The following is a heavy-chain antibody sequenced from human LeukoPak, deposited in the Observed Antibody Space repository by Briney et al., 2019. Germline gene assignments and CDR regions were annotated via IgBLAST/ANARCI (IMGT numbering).Heavy chain of an antibody. CDR3: VRDRGAAAHYYDNSGSNDAFDI. V-gene: IGHV3-48*04. CDR2: SSSSGTTI. CDR1: GFTLSTYS. Sequence: PGGSLRLSCAASGFTLSTYSMNWVRQSPGEGLEWISYSSSSGTTIYYADSVKGRFTISRDNDKNAVYLQMNSLRAEDTAVYYCVRDRGAAAHYYDNSGSNDAFDIWGQGTMVTVAS. D-gene: IGHD3-22*01. J-gene: IGHJ3*02.